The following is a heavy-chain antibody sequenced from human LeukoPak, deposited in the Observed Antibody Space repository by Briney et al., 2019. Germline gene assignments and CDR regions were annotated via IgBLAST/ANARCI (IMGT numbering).Heavy chain of an antibody. D-gene: IGHD3-3*01. Sequence: GGSLRLSCAVSGFTFSSYGMDWVRQAPGKGMEWEGVISYDGSNKYYADSVKGRLTISIDNSKNTLYLQMNSLRAEDTAVYYCAKTIRYYDFWSGKDFDYWGQGTLVTVSS. V-gene: IGHV3-30*18. CDR3: AKTIRYYDFWSGKDFDY. CDR2: ISYDGSNK. J-gene: IGHJ4*02. CDR1: GFTFSSYG.